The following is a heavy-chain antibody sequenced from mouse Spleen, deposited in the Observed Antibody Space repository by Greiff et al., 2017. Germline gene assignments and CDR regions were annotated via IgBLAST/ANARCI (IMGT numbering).Heavy chain of an antibody. CDR1: GFTFSSYT. V-gene: IGHV5-9*01. J-gene: IGHJ3*01. CDR2: ISSGGGNT. D-gene: IGHD2-4*01. Sequence: EVMLVESGGGLVKPGGSLKLSCAASGFTFSSYTMSWVRQTPAKRLEWVATISSGGGNTYYPDSVKGRFTISRDNARNTLYLQMSSLRSEDTAMYYCARRGDYYDYDGAWFAYWGQGTLVTVSA. CDR3: ARRGDYYDYDGAWFAY.